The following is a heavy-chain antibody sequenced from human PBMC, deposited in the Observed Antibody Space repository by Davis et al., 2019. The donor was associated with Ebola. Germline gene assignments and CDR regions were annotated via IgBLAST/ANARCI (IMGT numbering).Heavy chain of an antibody. CDR3: AKDLAAGSDSVGMDV. D-gene: IGHD6-13*01. CDR1: GFTFSSYA. Sequence: GESLKISCAASGFTFSSYAMNWVRQAPGKGLEWVSGISGSGASTYYADSVKGRFTISRDNSKNTLYLQMNSLRAEDTAVYYCAKDLAAGSDSVGMDVWGQGTTVTVSS. V-gene: IGHV3-23*01. J-gene: IGHJ6*02. CDR2: ISGSGAST.